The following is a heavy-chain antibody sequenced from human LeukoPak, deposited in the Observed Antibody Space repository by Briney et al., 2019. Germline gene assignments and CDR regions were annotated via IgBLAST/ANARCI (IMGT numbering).Heavy chain of an antibody. Sequence: ASVKASCKPSGYTFTGYYMHWVRQAAGHRRKGLRWLRPNTGDTMYAQKFQGRVTLTRDTSIDTGYMELSSLRSDDAAVYYCARDRVGSGWPRPYYFEFWGQGSLVSVSS. V-gene: IGHV1-2*02. CDR3: ARDRVGSGWPRPYYFEF. CDR1: GYTFTGYY. J-gene: IGHJ4*02. CDR2: LRPNTGDT. D-gene: IGHD6-19*01.